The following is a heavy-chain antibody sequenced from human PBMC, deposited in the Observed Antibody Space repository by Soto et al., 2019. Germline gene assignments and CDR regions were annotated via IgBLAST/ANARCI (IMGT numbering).Heavy chain of an antibody. CDR3: ARESIYGLDV. CDR2: MYYTGST. Sequence: SETLSPTCTVSGGSITTFYWTWIRQPPGKGLEWTGYMYYTGSTNYNPSLKGRLTISVDTSKNQFSLKLSSVTAADTAMYYCARESIYGLDVWGQGTTVTVSS. D-gene: IGHD6-6*01. CDR1: GGSITTFY. J-gene: IGHJ6*02. V-gene: IGHV4-59*01.